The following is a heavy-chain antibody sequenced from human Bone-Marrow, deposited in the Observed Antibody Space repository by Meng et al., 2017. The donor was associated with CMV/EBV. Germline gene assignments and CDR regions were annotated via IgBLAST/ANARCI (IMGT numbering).Heavy chain of an antibody. D-gene: IGHD2-15*01. Sequence: ASVKVSCKASGYTFTSYDINWVRQATGQGLEWMGWMNPNSGNTGYAQKFQGRVTITRNTSISTAYMELSSLRSEDTAVYYCARGGTGILSTSFGPWGQGTLVTVSS. V-gene: IGHV1-8*03. J-gene: IGHJ5*02. CDR3: ARGGTGILSTSFGP. CDR2: MNPNSGNT. CDR1: GYTFTSYD.